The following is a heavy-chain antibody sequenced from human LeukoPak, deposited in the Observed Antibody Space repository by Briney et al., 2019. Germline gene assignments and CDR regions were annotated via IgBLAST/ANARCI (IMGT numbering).Heavy chain of an antibody. D-gene: IGHD5-12*01. CDR2: MNPNSGNT. Sequence: ASVKVSCKASGYTFTSYDINWVRQATGQGLEWMGWMNPNSGNTGYAQKFQGRVTMTRNTSISTAYMELSSLRSEDTVVYYCARGRLRAPEFDPWGQGTLVTVSS. V-gene: IGHV1-8*01. CDR3: ARGRLRAPEFDP. CDR1: GYTFTSYD. J-gene: IGHJ5*02.